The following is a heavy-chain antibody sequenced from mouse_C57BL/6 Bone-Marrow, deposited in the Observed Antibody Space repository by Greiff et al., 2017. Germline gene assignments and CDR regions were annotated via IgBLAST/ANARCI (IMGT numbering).Heavy chain of an antibody. J-gene: IGHJ2*01. Sequence: QVQLQQPGAELVRPGSSVKLSCKASGYTFTSYWMDWVKQRPGQGLEWIGNIYPSDSETHYNQKFKDKATLTVDKSSSTAYMQLSSLTSEDSAVYYCARSDYYGSSYTFDYWGQGTTLTVSS. CDR3: ARSDYYGSSYTFDY. V-gene: IGHV1-61*01. D-gene: IGHD1-1*01. CDR2: IYPSDSET. CDR1: GYTFTSYW.